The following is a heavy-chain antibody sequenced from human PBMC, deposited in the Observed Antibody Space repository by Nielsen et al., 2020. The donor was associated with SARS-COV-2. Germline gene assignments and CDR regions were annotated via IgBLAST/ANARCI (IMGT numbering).Heavy chain of an antibody. D-gene: IGHD3/OR15-3a*01. CDR2: INPNSDGT. J-gene: IGHJ6*02. Sequence: ASVKVSCKASGYTFTGYYIHWVRQAPGQGLEWMGWINPNSDGTDYAEKFQGRVSMTRDTSINTAYIELTRVKSDDTAVYYCARARATIFGLVMSYGMDVWGQGTTVAVSS. CDR1: GYTFTGYY. CDR3: ARARATIFGLVMSYGMDV. V-gene: IGHV1-2*02.